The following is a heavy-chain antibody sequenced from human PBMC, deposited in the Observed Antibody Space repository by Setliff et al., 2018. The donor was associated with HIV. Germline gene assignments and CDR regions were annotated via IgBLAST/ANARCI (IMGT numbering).Heavy chain of an antibody. Sequence: PSETLSLTCTVSGGSISSGNYFWSWIRQPAGKGLEWIGHVYSNGTTNFNASLKSRVIISRDTYKNHFSLTLSSVTAADTAVYHCVRGAATRYYDYIWGSYRYSSVLDFWGQGVLVTVSS. CDR3: VRGAATRYYDYIWGSYRYSSVLDF. CDR1: GGSISSGNYF. D-gene: IGHD3-16*02. CDR2: VYSNGTT. J-gene: IGHJ4*02. V-gene: IGHV4-61*09.